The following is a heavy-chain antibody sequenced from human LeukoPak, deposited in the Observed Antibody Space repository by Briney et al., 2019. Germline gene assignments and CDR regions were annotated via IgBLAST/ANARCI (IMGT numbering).Heavy chain of an antibody. CDR1: GGSFSGYY. V-gene: IGHV4-34*01. Sequence: SETLSLTCAVYGGSFSGYYWSWIRQPPGKGLEWIGEINHSGSTNYNPSLKSRVTISVDTSKNQFSLKLSSVTAADTAVYYCARQLSIVGAPIYWGQGTLVTVSS. CDR2: INHSGST. J-gene: IGHJ4*02. D-gene: IGHD1-26*01. CDR3: ARQLSIVGAPIY.